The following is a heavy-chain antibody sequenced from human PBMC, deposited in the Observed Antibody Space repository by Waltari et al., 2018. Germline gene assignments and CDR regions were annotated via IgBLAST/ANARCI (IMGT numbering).Heavy chain of an antibody. CDR3: ARTVYGDYVDY. Sequence: EVQLVESGGGLLQPGGYLRLYCASSGFTVSSHYMSWVRQAPGKGLEWVSVIYSGGSTYYADSVKGRFTITRDNSKNTLYLQMNSLRAEDTAVYYCARTVYGDYVDYWGQGTLVTVSS. CDR2: IYSGGST. J-gene: IGHJ4*02. V-gene: IGHV3-53*01. CDR1: GFTVSSHY. D-gene: IGHD4-17*01.